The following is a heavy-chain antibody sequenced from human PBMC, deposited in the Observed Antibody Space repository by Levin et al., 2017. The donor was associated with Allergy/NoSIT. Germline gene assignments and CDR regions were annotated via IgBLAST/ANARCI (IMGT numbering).Heavy chain of an antibody. CDR3: ASAPIAAAGTDDY. V-gene: IGHV3-30-3*01. D-gene: IGHD6-13*01. J-gene: IGHJ4*02. Sequence: AGGSLRLSCAASGFTFSSYAMHWVRQAPGKGLEWVAVISYDGSNKYYADSVKGRFTISRDNSKNTLYLQMNSLRAEDTAVYYCASAPIAAAGTDDYWGQGTLVTVSS. CDR2: ISYDGSNK. CDR1: GFTFSSYA.